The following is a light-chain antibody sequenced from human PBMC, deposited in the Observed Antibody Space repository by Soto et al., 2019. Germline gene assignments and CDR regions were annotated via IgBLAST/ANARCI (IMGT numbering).Light chain of an antibody. CDR1: QGISDY. CDR2: GAS. Sequence: DIQLTQSPSFLSASVGDRVTISCRASQGISDYLAWYQQKPGKAPNLLIYGASTLQSGVPSRFSRSASGTEFTLTISSLQPEDFATYFCQQFNADPLTFGGGTKLEIK. J-gene: IGKJ4*01. CDR3: QQFNADPLT. V-gene: IGKV1-9*01.